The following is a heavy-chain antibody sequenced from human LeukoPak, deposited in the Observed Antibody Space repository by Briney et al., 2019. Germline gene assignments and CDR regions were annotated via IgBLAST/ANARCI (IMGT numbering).Heavy chain of an antibody. CDR3: AKWGCSGGSCYPFDY. CDR2: IYSGGST. D-gene: IGHD2-15*01. Sequence: PGGSLRLSCAASGFTVSSNYMSWVRQAPGKGLEWVSVIYSGGSTYYADSVKGRFTISRDNSKNTLYLQMNSLRAEDTAVYYCAKWGCSGGSCYPFDYWGQGTLDTVSS. J-gene: IGHJ4*02. V-gene: IGHV3-53*01. CDR1: GFTVSSNY.